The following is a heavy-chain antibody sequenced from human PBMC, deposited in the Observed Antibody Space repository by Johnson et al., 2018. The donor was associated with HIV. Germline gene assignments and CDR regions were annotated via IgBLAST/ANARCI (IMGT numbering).Heavy chain of an antibody. Sequence: QVQLVESGGGVVQPGRSLRLSCAASGFTFSSYGMHWVRQAPGTGLEWVSIIYSGGSTYYADSVKGRFTISRDNSKNTLYLQMNSLRAEDTAVYYCASGLGIVGATRSAFDIWGQGTMVTVSS. CDR3: ASGLGIVGATRSAFDI. D-gene: IGHD1-26*01. CDR2: IYSGGST. CDR1: GFTFSSYG. V-gene: IGHV3-NL1*01. J-gene: IGHJ3*02.